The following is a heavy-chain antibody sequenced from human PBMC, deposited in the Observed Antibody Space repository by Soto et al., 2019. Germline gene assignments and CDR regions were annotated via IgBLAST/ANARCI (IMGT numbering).Heavy chain of an antibody. CDR2: INAGNGNR. V-gene: IGHV1-3*01. Sequence: VQFVHSGAEGKKPGASVKVSCKASEYTFTSYAMHWVRQAPGQRLEWMGWINAGNGNRKYSQKFQGRVTITRDTSASTAYMELSSLRSEDTAVYYCAREVWDYWGQGTLVTVSS. D-gene: IGHD2-21*01. CDR3: AREVWDY. CDR1: EYTFTSYA. J-gene: IGHJ4*02.